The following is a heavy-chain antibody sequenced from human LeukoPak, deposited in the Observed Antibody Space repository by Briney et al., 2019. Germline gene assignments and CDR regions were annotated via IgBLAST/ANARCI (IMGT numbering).Heavy chain of an antibody. CDR2: IKQDGSEK. D-gene: IGHD2-15*01. CDR1: GFTFSNYW. J-gene: IGHJ5*02. CDR3: ARDPRSAGRYNWFDP. V-gene: IGHV3-7*03. Sequence: HLGGSLRLSCAASGFTFSNYWMAWVRQAPAKGLEWVANIKQDGSEKYYVDSVKGRFTISRDNAKNSLFLEMNSLRAEDTAVYYCARDPRSAGRYNWFDPWGQGTLVTVSS.